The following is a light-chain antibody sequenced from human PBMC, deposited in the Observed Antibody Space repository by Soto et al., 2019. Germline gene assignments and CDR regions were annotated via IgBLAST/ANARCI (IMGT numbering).Light chain of an antibody. CDR2: AAS. V-gene: IGKV1-6*01. CDR3: LQDYDFPWT. CDR1: QGIRND. J-gene: IGKJ1*01. Sequence: AIQMTQSPSSLSASVGDRVIITCRASQGIRNDLGWFQQKPGKAPKLLIYAASRLQSGVPSRFSGSGSGTDFTLTINRLQPEDFATYYCLQDYDFPWTFGHGTQVEIK.